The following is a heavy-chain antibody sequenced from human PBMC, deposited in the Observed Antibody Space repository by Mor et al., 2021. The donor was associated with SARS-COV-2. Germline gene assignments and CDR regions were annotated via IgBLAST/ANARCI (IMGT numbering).Heavy chain of an antibody. D-gene: IGHD1-26*01. V-gene: IGHV5-51*01. CDR3: ARHDSGSYNSAFDM. Sequence: GLEWMGIIYPGDSDTRYSPSFQGQVTISADKSISTAYLQWSSLKASDTAMYYCARHDSGSYNSAFDMWGQGTLVIVSS. J-gene: IGHJ3*02. CDR2: IYPGDSDT.